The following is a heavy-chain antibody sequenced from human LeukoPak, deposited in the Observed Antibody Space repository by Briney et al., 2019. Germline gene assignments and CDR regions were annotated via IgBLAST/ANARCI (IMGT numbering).Heavy chain of an antibody. J-gene: IGHJ4*02. V-gene: IGHV3-23*01. CDR2: ISGSGGST. CDR1: GFTFSSYA. CDR3: AKVDRYDFWSGYYATFDY. D-gene: IGHD3-3*01. Sequence: GGSLRLSCAASGFTFSSYATSWVRQAPGKGLEGVSAISGSGGSTYYADSVKGRFTISRDNSKNTLYLQMNSLRAEDTAVYYCAKVDRYDFWSGYYATFDYWGQGTLVTVSS.